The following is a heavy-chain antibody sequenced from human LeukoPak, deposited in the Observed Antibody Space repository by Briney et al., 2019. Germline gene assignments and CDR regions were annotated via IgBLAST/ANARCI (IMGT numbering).Heavy chain of an antibody. CDR1: GYTFSNYY. D-gene: IGHD5-24*01. J-gene: IGHJ6*02. CDR2: ANPRGGST. V-gene: IGHV1-46*01. CDR3: ARETYNNYSGMDV. Sequence: GASVKVSCKASGYTFSNYYMHWVRQAPGQGLEWMGVANPRGGSTTYAQKFQGRVTMSRDTSTSTVHMELGSLRFEDTAVYYCARETYNNYSGMDVWGQGTTVTVSS.